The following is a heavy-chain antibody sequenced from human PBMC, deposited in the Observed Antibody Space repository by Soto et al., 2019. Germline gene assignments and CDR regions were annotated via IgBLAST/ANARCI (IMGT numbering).Heavy chain of an antibody. D-gene: IGHD3-16*01. V-gene: IGHV2-5*02. CDR3: APKGGGDRILDY. CDR1: GFSLSTRGVG. J-gene: IGHJ4*02. Sequence: QITLKESGPTLVKPTQTLTLTCTFSGFSLSTRGVGVGWIRQPPGKALEWLAIIYWDDDKRYSPSLKSRLTITKDTSKNQVVLKMTNLDPVDNATYYCAPKGGGDRILDYWGQGTLVTVSS. CDR2: IYWDDDK.